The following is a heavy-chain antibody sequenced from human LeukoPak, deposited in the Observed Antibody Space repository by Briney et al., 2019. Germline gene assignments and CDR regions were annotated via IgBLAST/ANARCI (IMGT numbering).Heavy chain of an antibody. D-gene: IGHD6-19*01. CDR2: FYYSGST. J-gene: IGHJ4*02. V-gene: IGHV4-59*12. Sequence: SETLSLTCTVSGGSISSYHWSWIRQPPGKGLEWIGFFYYSGSTNYNPSLKSRVTISVDTSKNQFSLKLSSVTAADTAVYYCARGIAVAGFDYWGQGTLVTVSS. CDR3: ARGIAVAGFDY. CDR1: GGSISSYH.